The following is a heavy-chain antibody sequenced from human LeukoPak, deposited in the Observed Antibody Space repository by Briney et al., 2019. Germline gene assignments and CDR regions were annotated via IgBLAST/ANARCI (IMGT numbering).Heavy chain of an antibody. CDR1: GYTFTGCF. Sequence: SVKVSCKASGYTFTGCFIHYVRQAPGQGLEWMGGIIPIFGTANYAQKFQGRVTITTDESTSTAYMELSSLRSEDTAVYYCARGWLQSTGLSFDYWGQGTLVTVSS. CDR3: ARGWLQSTGLSFDY. J-gene: IGHJ4*02. D-gene: IGHD5-24*01. CDR2: IIPIFGTA. V-gene: IGHV1-69*05.